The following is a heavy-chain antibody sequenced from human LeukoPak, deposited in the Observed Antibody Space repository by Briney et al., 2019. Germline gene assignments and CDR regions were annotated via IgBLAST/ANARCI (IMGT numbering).Heavy chain of an antibody. CDR3: ARDTFQRRQQWLAEPDY. V-gene: IGHV4-39*07. CDR1: GGSISSSSYY. Sequence: SETLSLTCTVSGGSISSSSYYWGWIRQPPGKGLEWIGSIYYSGSTYYNPSLKSRVTISVDTSKNQFSLKLSSVTAADTAVYYCARDTFQRRQQWLAEPDYWGQGTLVTVSS. CDR2: IYYSGST. J-gene: IGHJ4*02. D-gene: IGHD6-19*01.